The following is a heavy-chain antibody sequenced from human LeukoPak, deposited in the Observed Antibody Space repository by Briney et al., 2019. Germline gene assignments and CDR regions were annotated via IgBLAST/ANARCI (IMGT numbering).Heavy chain of an antibody. D-gene: IGHD3-3*01. Sequence: GGSLRLSCAASGFTFSSYGMHWVRQAPGKGLEWVSVIYSGGSTYYADSVKGRFTISRDNSKNTLYLQMNSLRAEDTAVYYCARDSTLEWLSSWGQGTLVTVSS. J-gene: IGHJ4*02. CDR3: ARDSTLEWLSS. CDR2: IYSGGST. CDR1: GFTFSSYG. V-gene: IGHV3-NL1*01.